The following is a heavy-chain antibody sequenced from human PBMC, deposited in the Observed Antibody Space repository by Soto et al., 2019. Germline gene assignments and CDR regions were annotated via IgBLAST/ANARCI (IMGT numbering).Heavy chain of an antibody. CDR3: AKTPGVITVITSFDH. D-gene: IGHD3-16*01. Sequence: GGSLSLSCVASGFTFTKYALAWVRQAPGKGLEWVSAISGLGASTYDADSVKGRFTISRDNSNNTLYLQTNSLRAEDKAVYYCAKTPGVITVITSFDHWGQGTPVTVSS. J-gene: IGHJ4*02. CDR1: GFTFTKYA. V-gene: IGHV3-23*01. CDR2: ISGLGAST.